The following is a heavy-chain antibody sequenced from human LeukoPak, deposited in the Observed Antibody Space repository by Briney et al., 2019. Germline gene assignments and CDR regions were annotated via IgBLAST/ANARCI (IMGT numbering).Heavy chain of an antibody. CDR2: ISGSGGST. V-gene: IGHV3-23*01. J-gene: IGHJ3*02. CDR1: GFTFSSYA. D-gene: IGHD4-17*01. CDR3: ARDPNGDYIGTFDM. Sequence: GGSLRLSCAASGFTFSSYAMSWVRQAPGKGLEWVSSISGSGGSTQYADSVQGRFAISRDNSKNTLYLQMNSLRVEDTAVYFCARDPNGDYIGTFDMWGRGTMVSVSS.